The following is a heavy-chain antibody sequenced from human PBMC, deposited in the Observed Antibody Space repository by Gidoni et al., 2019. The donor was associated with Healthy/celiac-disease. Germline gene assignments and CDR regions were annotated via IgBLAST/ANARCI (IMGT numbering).Heavy chain of an antibody. J-gene: IGHJ4*02. Sequence: QVQLQESGPGLVKPSQTLSLTCTVSGCSLSSGDYYWSWIRQPPGKGLEWIGYIYYSGSTYYNPSLKSRVTISVDTSKNQFSLKLSSVTAADTAVYYCARVGHYPRAVRYFDYWGQGTLVTVSS. CDR3: ARVGHYPRAVRYFDY. CDR2: IYYSGST. CDR1: GCSLSSGDYY. V-gene: IGHV4-30-4*01. D-gene: IGHD4-17*01.